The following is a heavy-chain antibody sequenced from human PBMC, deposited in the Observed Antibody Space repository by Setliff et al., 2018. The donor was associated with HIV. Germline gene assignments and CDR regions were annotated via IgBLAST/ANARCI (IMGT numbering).Heavy chain of an antibody. D-gene: IGHD2-15*01. J-gene: IGHJ1*01. CDR2: IHEGGST. CDR3: ATGDCSGGSCYLIQH. Sequence: PSETLSLTCTVSGGSMSSRRYYWGWVRQSPGKGLEWIGYIHEGGSTYYNPSLESRVTISIDTSKNQFSLKLSSVTAADTAVYYCATGDCSGGSCYLIQHWGQGTLVTVSS. CDR1: GGSMSSRRYY. V-gene: IGHV4-39*07.